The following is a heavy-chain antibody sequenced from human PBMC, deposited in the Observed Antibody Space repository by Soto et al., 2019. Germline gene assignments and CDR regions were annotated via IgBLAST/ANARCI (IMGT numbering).Heavy chain of an antibody. CDR2: ISGSGGST. CDR1: GFTFSSYA. V-gene: IGHV3-23*01. D-gene: IGHD4-17*01. J-gene: IGHJ4*02. CDR3: ITAVTASLFDY. Sequence: GSVRLSCAASGFTFSSYAMNWVRQAPGKGLEWVSSISGSGGSTYYADSVKGRFTTSRDNSKNTLYLQLNSLRAEDTAVYYCITAVTASLFDYWGQGTLVTVSS.